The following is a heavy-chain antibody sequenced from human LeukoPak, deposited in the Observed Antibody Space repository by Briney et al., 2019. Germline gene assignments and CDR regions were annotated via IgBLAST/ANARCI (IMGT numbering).Heavy chain of an antibody. V-gene: IGHV4-59*01. Sequence: SETLSLTCTVSGGSISSYYWSWIRQPPGKGLEWIGYIYYSGSTNYNPSLKSRVTISVDTSKNQFSLKVNSVTAADTAVYYCAKFSVAGTSTRFDNWGRGTLVTVSS. D-gene: IGHD6-19*01. CDR3: AKFSVAGTSTRFDN. CDR2: IYYSGST. CDR1: GGSISSYY. J-gene: IGHJ4*02.